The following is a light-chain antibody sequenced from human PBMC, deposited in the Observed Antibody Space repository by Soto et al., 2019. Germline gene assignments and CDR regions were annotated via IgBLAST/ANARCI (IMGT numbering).Light chain of an antibody. CDR2: DAS. CDR3: EQSYIYCP. CDR1: QTINNC. J-gene: IGKJ1*01. V-gene: IGKV1-5*01. Sequence: DTPMTQTPSTLPASVGDTVTISCRASQTINNCLAWYQQKPGKAPKLLIFDASNLETGVPSRFSGSGSGTEFSLSIISMQPDDIVTSFCEQSYIYCPFGQGTKVDIK.